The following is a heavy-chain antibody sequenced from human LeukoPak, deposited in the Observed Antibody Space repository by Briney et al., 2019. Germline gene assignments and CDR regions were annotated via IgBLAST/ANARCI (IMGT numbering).Heavy chain of an antibody. CDR3: ARGTSGWYEFGY. J-gene: IGHJ4*02. CDR1: GFTFSSYS. V-gene: IGHV3-21*01. D-gene: IGHD6-19*01. Sequence: GGSLRLSCAASGFTFSSYSMNWVRQAPGKGLEWVSSISSSSSYIYYADSVKGRFTISRDNAKNSLYLQMNSLRAEDTAVYYCARGTSGWYEFGYWGQGTLVTVSS. CDR2: ISSSSSYI.